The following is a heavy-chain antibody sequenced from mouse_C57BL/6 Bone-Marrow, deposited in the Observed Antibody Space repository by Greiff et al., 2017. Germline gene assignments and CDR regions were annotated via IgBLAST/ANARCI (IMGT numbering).Heavy chain of an antibody. Sequence: VQLQPPWASLVKPGASVKGSCQASGHTFTSFWVHWVKQRPGQGLEWIGRSHPSDSDSNYNQKFKGKATLTVDKSSSTAYMQLSSLTSEDSAVYYCAIMGRNYWGQGTTLTVSS. CDR3: AIMGRNY. V-gene: IGHV1-74*01. CDR1: GHTFTSFW. CDR2: SHPSDSDS. D-gene: IGHD4-1*01. J-gene: IGHJ2*01.